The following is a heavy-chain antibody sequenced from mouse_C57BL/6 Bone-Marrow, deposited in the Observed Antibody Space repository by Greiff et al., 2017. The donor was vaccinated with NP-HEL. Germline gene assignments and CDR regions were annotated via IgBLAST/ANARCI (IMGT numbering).Heavy chain of an antibody. D-gene: IGHD2-4*01. Sequence: DVMLVESGGDLVKPGGSLKLSCAASGFTFSSYGMSWVRQTPDKRLEWVATISSGGSYTYYPDSVKGRFTISRDNAKNTLYLQMSSLKSEDTAMYYCARRTSIYYDYGDAMDYWGQGTSVTVSS. CDR1: GFTFSSYG. V-gene: IGHV5-6*02. J-gene: IGHJ4*01. CDR3: ARRTSIYYDYGDAMDY. CDR2: ISSGGSYT.